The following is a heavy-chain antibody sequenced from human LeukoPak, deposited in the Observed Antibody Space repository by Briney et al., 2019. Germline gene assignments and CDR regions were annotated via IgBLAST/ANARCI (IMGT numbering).Heavy chain of an antibody. V-gene: IGHV4-61*01. CDR2: IYHSGST. J-gene: IGHJ4*02. CDR3: ARDQGGSYLPLGIDY. Sequence: PSETLSLICTVSGGSVSSGSYYWTWIRQPPGKGLEWIGYIYHSGSTKYNPSLKSRVTISVDTSKNQFSLKLSSVTAADTAVYYCARDQGGSYLPLGIDYWGQGTLVSVSS. CDR1: GGSVSSGSYY. D-gene: IGHD1-26*01.